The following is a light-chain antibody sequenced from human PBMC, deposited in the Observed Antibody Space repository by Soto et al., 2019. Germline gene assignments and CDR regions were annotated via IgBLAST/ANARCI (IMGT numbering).Light chain of an antibody. Sequence: IQMTQSPASLSASVGDRVTITCRASQNIKKYLNWDQQKPGKAPNLLIYTASSLQVGFPSRFSGSGSGTDFTLTISSLQPEDFATYYCQQSFGTPLTVGGGTQVEIK. V-gene: IGKV1-39*01. J-gene: IGKJ4*01. CDR1: QNIKKY. CDR2: TAS. CDR3: QQSFGTPLT.